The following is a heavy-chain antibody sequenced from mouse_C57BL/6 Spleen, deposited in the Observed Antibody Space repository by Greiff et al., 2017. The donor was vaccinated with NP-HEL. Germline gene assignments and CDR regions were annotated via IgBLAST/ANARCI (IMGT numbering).Heavy chain of an antibody. CDR2: ISDGGSYT. CDR3: ARVYDGYYVENWYFDV. D-gene: IGHD2-3*01. CDR1: GFTFSSYA. V-gene: IGHV5-4*01. J-gene: IGHJ1*03. Sequence: EVQVVESGGGLVKPGGSLKLSCAASGFTFSSYAMSWVRQTPEKRLEWVATISDGGSYTYYPDNVKGRFTISRDNAKYNLYLQMSHLKSEDTAMFYCARVYDGYYVENWYFDVWGTGTTVTVSS.